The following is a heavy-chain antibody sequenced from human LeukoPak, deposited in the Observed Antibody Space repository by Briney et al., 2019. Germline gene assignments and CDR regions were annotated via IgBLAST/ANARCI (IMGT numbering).Heavy chain of an antibody. J-gene: IGHJ4*02. Sequence: GGSLRLSCAASGLTFSSYSMNWVRQAPGKGLEWVSSISSSSSYIYYADSVKGRFTISRDNAKNSLYLQMNSLRAEDTAVYYCARDQGGKYFDWLLNYWGQGTLVTVSS. CDR3: ARDQGGKYFDWLLNY. CDR2: ISSSSSYI. D-gene: IGHD3-9*01. CDR1: GLTFSSYS. V-gene: IGHV3-21*01.